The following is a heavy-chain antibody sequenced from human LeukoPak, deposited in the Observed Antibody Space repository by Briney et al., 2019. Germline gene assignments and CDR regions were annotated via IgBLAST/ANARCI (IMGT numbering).Heavy chain of an antibody. CDR3: ARTILYSSSSGSDPYYFDY. CDR1: GDSVSSNSAA. J-gene: IGHJ4*02. V-gene: IGHV6-1*01. D-gene: IGHD6-6*01. Sequence: SQTLSLTCAISGDSVSSNSAAWNWIRQSPSRGLEWLGRTYYRSKWYNANNHQPRHIQEQFSLQLNSVTPEDTAVYYCARTILYSSSSGSDPYYFDYWGQGTLVTVSS. CDR2: TYYRSKWYN.